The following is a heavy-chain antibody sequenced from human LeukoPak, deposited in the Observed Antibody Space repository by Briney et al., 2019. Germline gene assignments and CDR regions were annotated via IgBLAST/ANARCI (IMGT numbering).Heavy chain of an antibody. CDR3: ARVGSRYSYGSFDY. D-gene: IGHD5-18*01. Sequence: GASVKVSCKASGYTFTTYGISWVRQAPGQGLEWVGWISTYNGNTNYAQKLQGRVTMTTDTSTSTAYMELRSLRSDDTAVYYCARVGSRYSYGSFDYWGQGTLVTVSS. CDR2: ISTYNGNT. CDR1: GYTFTTYG. V-gene: IGHV1-18*01. J-gene: IGHJ4*02.